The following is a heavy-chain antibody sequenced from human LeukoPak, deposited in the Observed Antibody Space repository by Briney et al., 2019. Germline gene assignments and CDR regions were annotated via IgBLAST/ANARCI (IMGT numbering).Heavy chain of an antibody. V-gene: IGHV3-7*05. J-gene: IGHJ4*02. CDR3: ARETFSSAWLDY. D-gene: IGHD6-19*01. CDR2: IKEDGSEK. CDR1: GFTFSSFW. Sequence: GGSLRLSCAASGFTFSSFWMSWVRQAPGKGLEWVANIKEDGSEKYYVDSVKGRFTISRDNAKNILHLQMNSLRVEDTAAYYCARETFSSAWLDYWGQGTLVTVSS.